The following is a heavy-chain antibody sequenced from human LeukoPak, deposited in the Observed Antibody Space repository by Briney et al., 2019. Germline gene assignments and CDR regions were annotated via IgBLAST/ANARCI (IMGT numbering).Heavy chain of an antibody. V-gene: IGHV3-30*02. CDR3: AAEYYDSSGYPYGLDY. Sequence: PGGSLRLSCAASGFTFSSYGMHWVRQAPGKGLEWVAFIRYDGSNKYYADSVKGRFTISRDNSKNTLYLQMNSLRAEDTAVYYCAAEYYDSSGYPYGLDYWGQGTLVTVSS. CDR2: IRYDGSNK. J-gene: IGHJ4*02. CDR1: GFTFSSYG. D-gene: IGHD3-22*01.